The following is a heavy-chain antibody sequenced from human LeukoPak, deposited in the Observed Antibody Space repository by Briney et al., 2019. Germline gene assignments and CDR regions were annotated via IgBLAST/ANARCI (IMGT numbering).Heavy chain of an antibody. CDR3: ARVLRYCSGGNCYSGGLGYMDV. D-gene: IGHD2-15*01. CDR2: ICRSGSTK. Sequence: GGSLRLSCAASGFTFSSYSMNWVRQAPGKGLEWVSSICRSGSTKYYADSVKGRFTISRDNAKNSLFLQMNSLRAEDTAVYYCARVLRYCSGGNCYSGGLGYMDVWGKGTTVTISS. V-gene: IGHV3-48*04. CDR1: GFTFSSYS. J-gene: IGHJ6*03.